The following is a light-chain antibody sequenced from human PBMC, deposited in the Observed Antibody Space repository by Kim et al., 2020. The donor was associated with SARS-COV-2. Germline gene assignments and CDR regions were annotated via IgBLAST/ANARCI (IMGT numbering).Light chain of an antibody. Sequence: DIQMTQSPSTPSAFVGTRVTITCRASQSVDNWLAWYQQMPGKAPKLLIYQASKLASGVPSRFSGSGSGTTFTLTIYNLQPDDSAIYYCKQYETYWTFGPGTKVDIK. CDR3: KQYETYWT. CDR2: QAS. V-gene: IGKV1-5*03. CDR1: QSVDNW. J-gene: IGKJ1*01.